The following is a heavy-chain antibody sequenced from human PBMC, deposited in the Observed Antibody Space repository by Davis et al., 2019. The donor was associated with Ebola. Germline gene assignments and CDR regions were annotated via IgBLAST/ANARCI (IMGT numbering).Heavy chain of an antibody. J-gene: IGHJ6*02. CDR1: GFTFSNYY. CDR3: AREDCSGGSCIAGMDV. D-gene: IGHD2-15*01. CDR2: ISSSGSTI. Sequence: WGSLRLSCAASGFTFSNYYMSWIRQAPGKGLEWLSYISSSGSTIYYADSVKGRFTISRDNAKNSLYLQMNSLRAEDTAVYYCAREDCSGGSCIAGMDVWGQGTTVTVSS. V-gene: IGHV3-11*04.